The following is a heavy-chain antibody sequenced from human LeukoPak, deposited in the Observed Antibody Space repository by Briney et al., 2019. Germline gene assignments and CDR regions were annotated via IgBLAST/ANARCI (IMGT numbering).Heavy chain of an antibody. Sequence: ASVKVSCKASGYTFTGYYMHWVRQAPGQGLEWMGWINPNSGGTHYAQKFQGRVTMTRDTSISTAYMELSRLRSDDTAVYYCARALRPNYSSSWSEPGYWGQGTLVTVSS. D-gene: IGHD6-13*01. CDR1: GYTFTGYY. J-gene: IGHJ4*02. CDR3: ARALRPNYSSSWSEPGY. CDR2: INPNSGGT. V-gene: IGHV1-2*02.